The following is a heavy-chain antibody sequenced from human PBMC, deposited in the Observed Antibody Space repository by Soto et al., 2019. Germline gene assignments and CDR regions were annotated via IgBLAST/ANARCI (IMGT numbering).Heavy chain of an antibody. J-gene: IGHJ4*02. V-gene: IGHV4-4*02. CDR3: ARVILLTSRPFDY. D-gene: IGHD3-16*02. CDR2: IYHSGST. Sequence: SETLSLTCAVSGGSIGSSNWWSWVRQPPGKGLEWIGEIYHSGSTNYNPSLKSRVTISVDKSKNQFSLKLSSVTAADTAVYYCARVILLTSRPFDYWGQGTLVTVSS. CDR1: GGSIGSSNW.